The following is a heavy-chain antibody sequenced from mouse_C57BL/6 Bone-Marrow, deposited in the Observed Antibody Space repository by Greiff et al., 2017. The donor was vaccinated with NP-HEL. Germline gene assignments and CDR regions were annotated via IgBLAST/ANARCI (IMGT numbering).Heavy chain of an antibody. D-gene: IGHD2-2*01. Sequence: VKLMESGPGLVAPSQSLSITCTVSGFSLTSYAISWVRQPPGKGLEWLGVLWTGGGTNYNSALKSRLSISKDNSKSQVFLKMNSLQTDDTARYYCATTGSWFAYWGQGTLVTVSA. V-gene: IGHV2-9-1*01. CDR2: LWTGGGT. CDR3: ATTGSWFAY. J-gene: IGHJ3*01. CDR1: GFSLTSYA.